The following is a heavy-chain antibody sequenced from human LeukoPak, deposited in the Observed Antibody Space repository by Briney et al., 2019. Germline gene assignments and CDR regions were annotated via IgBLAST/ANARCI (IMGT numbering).Heavy chain of an antibody. D-gene: IGHD3-22*01. J-gene: IGHJ4*02. Sequence: PGGSLRLSCAASGFTFSSYWMSWVRQAPGKGLERVANIKQDGSEKYYVESVKGRFTISRDNAKSSLYLQINSLRDEDTAVYYCAREGYDSTGYYDWGQGTLVTVSS. V-gene: IGHV3-7*05. CDR3: AREGYDSTGYYD. CDR1: GFTFSSYW. CDR2: IKQDGSEK.